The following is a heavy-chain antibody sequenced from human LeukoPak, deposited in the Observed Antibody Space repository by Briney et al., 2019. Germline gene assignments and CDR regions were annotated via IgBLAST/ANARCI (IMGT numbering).Heavy chain of an antibody. V-gene: IGHV3-21*01. CDR1: GFTFSGYS. D-gene: IGHD3-10*01. J-gene: IGHJ3*02. CDR3: ARGGILWFGEGNAFDI. CDR2: ISSSSSYI. Sequence: GGSLRLSCAASGFTFSGYSMNWVRQAPGKGLEWVSSISSSSSYIYYADSMKGRFTVSRGNARNSAYLQMNSLRAEDTAVYYCARGGILWFGEGNAFDIWGQGTMVTVSS.